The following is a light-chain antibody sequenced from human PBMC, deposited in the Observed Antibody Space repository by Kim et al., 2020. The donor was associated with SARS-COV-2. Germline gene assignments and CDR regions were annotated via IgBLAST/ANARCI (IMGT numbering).Light chain of an antibody. CDR2: GTS. CDR3: QKYYSAPFT. V-gene: IGKV1-27*01. J-gene: IGKJ3*01. Sequence: DIQMTQSPSYLTASVGDRVTITCRASQGITNYLAWYQQKPGKAPKLLIYGTSTLQAGVSSRFSGSGYGTDFTLAISSLQPEDVATYYCQKYYSAPFTFGPGTKVDIK. CDR1: QGITNY.